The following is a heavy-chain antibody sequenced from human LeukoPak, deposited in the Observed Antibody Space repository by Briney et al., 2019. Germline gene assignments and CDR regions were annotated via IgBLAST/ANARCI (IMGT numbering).Heavy chain of an antibody. CDR1: GGSISSYY. CDR2: IYYSGST. CDR3: ARDLKYQLLSYYYYYYGMDV. J-gene: IGHJ6*02. Sequence: SETLSLTCTVSGGSISSYYWSWIRQPPGKGLEWIGYIYYSGSTNYNPSLKSRVTISLDTSKNQFSLKLSSVTAADTAVYYCARDLKYQLLSYYYYYYGMDVWGQGTTVTVSS. V-gene: IGHV4-59*12. D-gene: IGHD2-2*01.